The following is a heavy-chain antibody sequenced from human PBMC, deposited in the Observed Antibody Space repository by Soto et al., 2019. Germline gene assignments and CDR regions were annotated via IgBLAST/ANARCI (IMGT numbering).Heavy chain of an antibody. CDR3: ARGRGSSSNTVQGCFDY. CDR1: GFTFSSHW. J-gene: IGHJ4*02. V-gene: IGHV3-74*01. D-gene: IGHD4-17*01. Sequence: EVQLEESGGGLVQPGGSLRLSCAASGFTFSSHWMHWVRQAPGKGLVWVSRINSDGSSTSYGDSVKGRFTVSRDNAKNTLYRQLNSLRAEDTAVYYCARGRGSSSNTVQGCFDYWGQGTLVTVSS. CDR2: INSDGSST.